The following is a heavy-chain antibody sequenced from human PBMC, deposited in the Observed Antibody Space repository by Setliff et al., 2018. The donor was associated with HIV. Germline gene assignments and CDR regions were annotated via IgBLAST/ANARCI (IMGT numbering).Heavy chain of an antibody. Sequence: PSETLSLTCTVSGGSISGDFWTWIRQPAGEGLEWIGRTHASGTTQCEPSLKNRCSMSIDTSKNQFSLKLSSVTAADTAVYYCARQTATGTPATFDSWGQGSLVTVSS. J-gene: IGHJ4*02. V-gene: IGHV4-4*07. CDR2: THASGTT. CDR3: ARQTATGTPATFDS. CDR1: GGSISGDF. D-gene: IGHD2-21*02.